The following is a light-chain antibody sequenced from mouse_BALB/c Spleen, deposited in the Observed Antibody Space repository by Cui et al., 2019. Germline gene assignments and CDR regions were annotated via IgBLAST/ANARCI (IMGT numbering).Light chain of an antibody. CDR1: QNVGTA. J-gene: IGKJ4*01. V-gene: IGKV6-13*01. Sequence: DIVMTQSQTFMSTSVGDRVSITCKASQNVGTAVAWYQQKPGQSPKLLIYSASNRYTGVPDRFTGSGSGTDFTLTISNMQSEDLADYFCQQYSSYPLTFGSGTKLEIK. CDR2: SAS. CDR3: QQYSSYPLT.